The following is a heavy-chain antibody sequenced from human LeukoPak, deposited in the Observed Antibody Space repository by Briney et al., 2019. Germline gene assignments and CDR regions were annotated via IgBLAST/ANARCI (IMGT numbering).Heavy chain of an antibody. CDR2: IYYSGST. V-gene: IGHV4-39*01. J-gene: IGHJ4*02. Sequence: SETLSLTCSVSGDSISSSSYYWGWIRQPPGKGLEWIGSIYYSGSTYDNPSLKSRVTISVDTSKNQFSLKVRYVTAADTAVYYCARHSTASAGYFDYWGQGILVTVSS. CDR3: ARHSTASAGYFDY. CDR1: GDSISSSSYY. D-gene: IGHD6-13*01.